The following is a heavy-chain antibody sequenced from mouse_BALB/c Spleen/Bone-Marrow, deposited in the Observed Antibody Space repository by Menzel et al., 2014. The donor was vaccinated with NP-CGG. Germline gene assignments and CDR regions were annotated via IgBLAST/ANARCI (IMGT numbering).Heavy chain of an antibody. V-gene: IGHV3-2*02. CDR2: IGYSGST. Sequence: EVQLVESGPGLVKPSQSLSLTCTVTGYSITSDYAWNWIRQFPGKKLEWMGFIGYSGSTSYNPSLSSRISVTRDTSKNQLFLHLNSVTTEDTATYYCARDDYYGGSYFDYWGQGTTLTVSS. CDR3: ARDDYYGGSYFDY. D-gene: IGHD1-1*01. CDR1: GYSITSDYA. J-gene: IGHJ2*01.